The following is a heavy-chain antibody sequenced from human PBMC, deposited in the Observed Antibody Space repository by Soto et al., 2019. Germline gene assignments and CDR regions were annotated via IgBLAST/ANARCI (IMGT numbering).Heavy chain of an antibody. CDR1: GFTFSSYA. D-gene: IGHD4-17*01. V-gene: IGHV3-23*01. J-gene: IGHJ4*02. CDR2: ISGSGGST. Sequence: EVQLLESGGGLVQPGGSLRLSCAASGFTFSSYAMSWVRQAPGKGLEWVSAISGSGGSTYYADSVKGRFTISRDNSKNTLYLQMNSLRAEDTAVYYCARALFGYGGNAGYWGQGTLVTVSS. CDR3: ARALFGYGGNAGY.